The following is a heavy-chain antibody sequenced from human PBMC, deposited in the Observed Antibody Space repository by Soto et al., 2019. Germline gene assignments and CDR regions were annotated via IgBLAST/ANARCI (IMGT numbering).Heavy chain of an antibody. Sequence: EVQLVESGGGLVQPGGSLKLSCAASGFTFSGSAMHWVRQASGKGLEWVGRIRSKANSYATAYAASVKGRFTISRXDXXNTAYRQMNSLKTEDTAVYYCTRNEGDISALARPPWGQGTLVTVSS. D-gene: IGHD3-22*01. J-gene: IGHJ5*02. CDR2: IRSKANSYAT. CDR3: TRNEGDISALARPP. CDR1: GFTFSGSA. V-gene: IGHV3-73*01.